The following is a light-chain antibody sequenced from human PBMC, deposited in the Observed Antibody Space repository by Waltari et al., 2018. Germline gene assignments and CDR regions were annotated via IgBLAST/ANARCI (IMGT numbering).Light chain of an antibody. V-gene: IGKV1-5*01. J-gene: IGKJ2*01. CDR2: DAA. Sequence: DIQMTQSPSTLSPSVGDRVILSCRASQRVSSRLAWYQQKPGKAPKLLIYDAATLESGVPSRFSGSGSGTEFTLTISSLQPDDFSTYYCQQYSNYPYTFGQGTKLEIK. CDR1: QRVSSR. CDR3: QQYSNYPYT.